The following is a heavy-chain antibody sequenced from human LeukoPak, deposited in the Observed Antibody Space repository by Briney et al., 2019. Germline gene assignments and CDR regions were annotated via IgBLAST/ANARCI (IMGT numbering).Heavy chain of an antibody. CDR1: GYTLTELS. V-gene: IGHV1-24*01. J-gene: IGHJ4*02. Sequence: ASVNVSFKVSGYTLTELSMHWVRQAPGKGLEWMGGFDPEDGETIYAQKFQGRVTMTEDTSTGTVYMELSSLRSEDTAVYYCTTDILDYCDTTSCHKGNSWGQGTLVTVSS. CDR3: TTDILDYCDTTSCHKGNS. CDR2: FDPEDGET. D-gene: IGHD2-2*02.